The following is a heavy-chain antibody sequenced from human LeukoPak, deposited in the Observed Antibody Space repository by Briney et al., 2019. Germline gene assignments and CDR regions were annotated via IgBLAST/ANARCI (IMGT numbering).Heavy chain of an antibody. CDR2: ISGSGGST. Sequence: PGGSLRLSCAASGFTFSSYAMSWVRQAPGKGLEWVSAISGSGGSTYYVESVKGRFTISRDNSKNTLLLQMNRLRAEDTAVYYCAGRRVLDASFDYWGQGTLVTVSS. D-gene: IGHD3-16*01. CDR3: AGRRVLDASFDY. V-gene: IGHV3-23*01. CDR1: GFTFSSYA. J-gene: IGHJ4*02.